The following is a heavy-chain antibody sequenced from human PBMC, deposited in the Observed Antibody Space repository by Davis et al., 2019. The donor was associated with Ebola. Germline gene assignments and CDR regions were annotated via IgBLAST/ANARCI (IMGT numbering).Heavy chain of an antibody. Sequence: SVKVSCKASGGTFSSYAISWVRQAPGQGLEWMGGIIPIFGTANYAQKFQGRVTITADESTSTAYMELSSLRSEDTAVYYCARRPYGYYGMDVWGQGTMVTVSS. CDR1: GGTFSSYA. D-gene: IGHD4-17*01. V-gene: IGHV1-69*13. J-gene: IGHJ6*02. CDR3: ARRPYGYYGMDV. CDR2: IIPIFGTA.